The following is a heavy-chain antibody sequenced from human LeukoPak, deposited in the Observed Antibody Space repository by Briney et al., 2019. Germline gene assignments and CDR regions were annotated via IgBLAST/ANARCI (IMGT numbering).Heavy chain of an antibody. CDR2: IIPIFGTA. J-gene: IGHJ4*02. CDR1: VYTLTELS. D-gene: IGHD1-1*01. Sequence: SVKVSCKVSVYTLTELSMHWVRQAPGQGLEWMGGIIPIFGTANYAQKFQGRVTITADESTSTAYMELSSLRSEDTAVYYCARAYGGGTTEYYFDYWGQGTLVTVSS. V-gene: IGHV1-69*13. CDR3: ARAYGGGTTEYYFDY.